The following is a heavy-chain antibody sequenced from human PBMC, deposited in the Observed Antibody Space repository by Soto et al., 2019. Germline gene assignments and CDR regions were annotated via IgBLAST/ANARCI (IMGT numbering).Heavy chain of an antibody. CDR2: IKSKTDGGTT. V-gene: IGHV3-15*01. Sequence: PGGSLRLSCAASGFTFSNAWMSWVRQAPGKGLEWVGRIKSKTDGGTTDYAAPVKGRFTISRDDSKNTLYLQMTSLKTEDTAVYYCTTLSAAILHGEGYYYMDVWGKGTTVTVSS. D-gene: IGHD2-21*02. CDR1: GFTFSNAW. CDR3: TTLSAAILHGEGYYYMDV. J-gene: IGHJ6*03.